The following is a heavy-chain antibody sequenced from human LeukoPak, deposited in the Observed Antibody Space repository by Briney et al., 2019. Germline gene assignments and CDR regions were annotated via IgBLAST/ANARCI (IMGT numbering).Heavy chain of an antibody. D-gene: IGHD3-10*01. CDR3: ARSYYGSGSYKPAGYDAFDI. J-gene: IGHJ3*02. V-gene: IGHV4-39*01. Sequence: SETLSLTCTVSGGSISSSSYYWGWIRQPPGKGLEWIGSIFYSGTTYYNPSLRSRVTISVDSSKNQFSLKLSSVTAADTAVYYCARSYYGSGSYKPAGYDAFDIWGQGTMVTVSS. CDR2: IFYSGTT. CDR1: GGSISSSSYY.